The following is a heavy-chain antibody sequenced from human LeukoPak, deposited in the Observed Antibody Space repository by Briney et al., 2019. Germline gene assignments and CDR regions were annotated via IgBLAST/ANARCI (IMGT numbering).Heavy chain of an antibody. J-gene: IGHJ4*02. Sequence: GGSLRLSCAASGFTFSSYSMNWARQAPGKGLEWVSSISSTSTYIYYADSVKGRFTISRDNAQNSLFLQMNSLRAEDTALYYCAKGVYYGSGSYDYWGQGTLVTVSS. CDR1: GFTFSSYS. CDR2: ISSTSTYI. D-gene: IGHD3-10*01. V-gene: IGHV3-21*01. CDR3: AKGVYYGSGSYDY.